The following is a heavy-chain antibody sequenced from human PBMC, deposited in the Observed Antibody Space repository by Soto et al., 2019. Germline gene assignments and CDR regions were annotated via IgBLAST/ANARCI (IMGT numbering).Heavy chain of an antibody. Sequence: QMQLVQSGPEVKKPGTSVKVSCKTSGFSFTSSAMQWVRQARGQRLEWIGWIVVGSGHTNNAQKFQERVTITRDMSTSTAYMALRSLRSEDTAVYYCAAASSTSGGYYGMDVWGQGTTVTVSS. CDR2: IVVGSGHT. J-gene: IGHJ6*02. CDR3: AAASSTSGGYYGMDV. D-gene: IGHD2-2*01. CDR1: GFSFTSSA. V-gene: IGHV1-58*02.